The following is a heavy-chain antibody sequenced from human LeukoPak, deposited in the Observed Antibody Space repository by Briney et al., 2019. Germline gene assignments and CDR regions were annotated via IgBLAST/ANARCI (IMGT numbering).Heavy chain of an antibody. CDR3: ARHLSSSWYYYYGMDV. J-gene: IGHJ6*02. Sequence: SETLSLTCAVSGGSISSSNWWSWVRQPPGKGLEWIGEIYHSGSTNYNPSLKSRVTISVDKSKNQFSLKLSSVTAADTAVYYCARHLSSSWYYYYGMDVWGQGTTVTVSS. CDR2: IYHSGST. D-gene: IGHD6-13*01. V-gene: IGHV4-4*02. CDR1: GGSISSSNW.